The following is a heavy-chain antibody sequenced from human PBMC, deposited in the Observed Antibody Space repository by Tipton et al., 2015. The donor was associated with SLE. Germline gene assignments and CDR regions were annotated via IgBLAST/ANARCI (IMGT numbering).Heavy chain of an antibody. V-gene: IGHV4-34*01. CDR3: AKRDYGDPGVDY. Sequence: LRLSCAVYGGSFSGYYWSWIRQPPGKGLEWIGEINHSGSTNYNPSLKSRVTIPVDTSKNQFSLKLSSVTAADTAVYYCAKRDYGDPGVDYWGQGTLVTVSS. J-gene: IGHJ4*02. D-gene: IGHD4-17*01. CDR1: GGSFSGYY. CDR2: INHSGST.